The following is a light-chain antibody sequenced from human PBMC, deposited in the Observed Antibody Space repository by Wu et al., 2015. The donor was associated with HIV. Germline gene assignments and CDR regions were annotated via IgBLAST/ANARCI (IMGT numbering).Light chain of an antibody. CDR1: QSIISNY. Sequence: EIVLTQSPGTLSLSPGERATLSCRASQSIISNYLAWYQQKPGRAPRLLMYGAYNRATGIPDRFSGSGSGTDFTLTISSLEPEDFAVYYCQHYAGSLLYTFGQGTKLEIK. CDR3: QHYAGSLLYT. J-gene: IGKJ2*01. CDR2: GAY. V-gene: IGKV3-20*01.